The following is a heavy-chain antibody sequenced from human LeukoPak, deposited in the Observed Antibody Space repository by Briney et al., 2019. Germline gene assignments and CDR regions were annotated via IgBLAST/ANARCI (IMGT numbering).Heavy chain of an antibody. CDR2: ISAYNGNT. D-gene: IGHD3-22*01. CDR1: GGTFSSYG. V-gene: IGHV1-18*01. Sequence: ASVKVSCKASGGTFSSYGISWVRQAPGQGLEWMGWISAYNGNTNYAQKLQGRVTMTTDTSTSTAYMELSRLRSDDTAVYYCARDLEHYYDSSGDDYWGQGTLVTVSS. J-gene: IGHJ4*02. CDR3: ARDLEHYYDSSGDDY.